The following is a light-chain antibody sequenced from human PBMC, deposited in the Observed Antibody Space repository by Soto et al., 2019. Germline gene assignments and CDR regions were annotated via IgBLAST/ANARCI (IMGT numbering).Light chain of an antibody. CDR2: YDS. J-gene: IGLJ2*01. CDR1: NIGSES. V-gene: IGLV3-21*04. CDR3: QVWDSSSDHPVV. Sequence: SSELTQPPSVSVAPGKTARITCGGNNIGSESVHWYQQKPGQGPVVVIYYDSDRPSGIPERFSGSNSGNTATLTISRVEAGDEADYYCQVWDSSSDHPVVFGGGTKLTVL.